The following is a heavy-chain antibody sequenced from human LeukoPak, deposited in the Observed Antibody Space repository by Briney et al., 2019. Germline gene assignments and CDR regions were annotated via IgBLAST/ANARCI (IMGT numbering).Heavy chain of an antibody. CDR3: AKDWSAHYNPLRYYYYYMDV. D-gene: IGHD5-24*01. CDR1: GFTFSSYG. Sequence: PGGSLRLSCAASGFTFSSYGMHWVRQAPGKGLEWVAFIRYDGSNKYYADSVKGRFTISRDNSKNTLYLQMNSLRAEDTAVYYCAKDWSAHYNPLRYYYYYMDVWGKGTTVTISS. CDR2: IRYDGSNK. V-gene: IGHV3-30*02. J-gene: IGHJ6*03.